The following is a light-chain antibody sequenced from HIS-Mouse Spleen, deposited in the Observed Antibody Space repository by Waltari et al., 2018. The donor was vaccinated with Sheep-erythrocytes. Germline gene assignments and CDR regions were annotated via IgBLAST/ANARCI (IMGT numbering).Light chain of an antibody. CDR3: CSYAGSSTPWV. V-gene: IGLV2-23*01. CDR1: SSHCGSYNL. CDR2: EGS. J-gene: IGLJ3*02. Sequence: QSALTQPASVSGSPGQSITISCTGTSSHCGSYNLFSWYQQPPGKAPKLMIYEGSKRPSGVSNRFSGSKSGNTASLTISGLQAEDEADYYCCSYAGSSTPWVFGGGTKLTVL.